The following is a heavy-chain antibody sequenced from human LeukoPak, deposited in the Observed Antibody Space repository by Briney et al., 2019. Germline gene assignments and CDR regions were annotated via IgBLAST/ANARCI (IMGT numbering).Heavy chain of an antibody. CDR1: GFPFNTYA. CDR3: TRDSALLGVAFDL. J-gene: IGHJ3*01. CDR2: ISSNGDNT. V-gene: IGHV3-64D*06. Sequence: GGSLRLSCSASGFPFNTYAIHWVRQAPGKGLEYVAGISSNGDNTDFADSAKGRFTISRDNSKSTLFLQMNSLRAEDTAVYFRTRDSALLGVAFDLWGQGTVVTVSS. D-gene: IGHD2-15*01.